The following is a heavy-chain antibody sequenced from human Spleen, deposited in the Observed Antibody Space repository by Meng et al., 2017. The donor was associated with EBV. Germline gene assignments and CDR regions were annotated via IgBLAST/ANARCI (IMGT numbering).Heavy chain of an antibody. CDR1: GDSVSSGSYY. Sequence: VQLQESGPGLVKPSETLSLTCSVSGDSVSSGSYYWNWIRQPPGKGLEYIGYIFYGGSTNYNPYLKSRVTISVDPSKNQFSLKLSSVTAADTAVYYCATQSRGDYGPFDYWGQGALVTVSS. V-gene: IGHV4-61*01. D-gene: IGHD4-17*01. J-gene: IGHJ4*02. CDR3: ATQSRGDYGPFDY. CDR2: IFYGGST.